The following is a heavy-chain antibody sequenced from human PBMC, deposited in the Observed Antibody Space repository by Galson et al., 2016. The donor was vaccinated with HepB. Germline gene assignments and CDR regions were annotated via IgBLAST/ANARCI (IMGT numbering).Heavy chain of an antibody. Sequence: SETLSLTCAVYGGSLSSFCWSWIRQPPGKGLEWIGEINHSGTTKYNPSLKSRVIISLDTSKNQFSLRLRPVTAADTAVYYCALGLRNDFWSGYYYGMDVCGQGTTVTVSS. CDR3: ALGLRNDFWSGYYYGMDV. D-gene: IGHD3-3*01. CDR2: INHSGTT. J-gene: IGHJ6*02. CDR1: GGSLSSFC. V-gene: IGHV4-34*01.